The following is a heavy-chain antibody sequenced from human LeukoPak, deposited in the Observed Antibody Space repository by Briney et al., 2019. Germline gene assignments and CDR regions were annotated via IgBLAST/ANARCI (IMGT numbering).Heavy chain of an antibody. CDR1: GFIFSRHG. D-gene: IGHD2-15*01. V-gene: IGHV3-23*01. CDR3: AKISGYCSGGSCYPNYYYYYMDV. J-gene: IGHJ6*03. Sequence: SGGSLRLSCAASGFIFSRHGMNWVRQAPGKGLEWVSGIRPSGDITYYADSVKGRFTISRDTSKYTLYLHMNSLRAEDTAVYYCAKISGYCSGGSCYPNYYYYYMDVWGKGTTVTVSS. CDR2: IRPSGDIT.